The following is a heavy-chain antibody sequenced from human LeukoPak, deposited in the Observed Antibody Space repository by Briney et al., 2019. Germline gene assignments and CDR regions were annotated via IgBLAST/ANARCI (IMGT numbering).Heavy chain of an antibody. CDR1: GYTFTNYD. D-gene: IGHD7-27*01. J-gene: IGHJ5*02. CDR3: AKVFHWDNFFDH. V-gene: IGHV1-8*01. Sequence: ASVKVSCKASGYTFTNYDIDWVRQAAGQGPEWMGWMNPNTGNTAYAQKFQGRVVMTRDTAITTAFMELSGLRPDDTAVYYCAKVFHWDNFFDHWGQGTLVTVTS. CDR2: MNPNTGNT.